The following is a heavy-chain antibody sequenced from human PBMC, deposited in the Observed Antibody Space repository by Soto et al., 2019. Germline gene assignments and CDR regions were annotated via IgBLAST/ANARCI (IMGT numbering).Heavy chain of an antibody. V-gene: IGHV1-69*02. CDR2: IIPVLGVE. CDR3: ASSTTGVYVFHD. CDR1: GDTFTRSV. Sequence: QVQLVQSGAEVKNPGSSVKVSCKGSGDTFTRSVISWVRQVPGQRLAWMGRIIPVLGVENHAQNFQGRVTVTSDKSTSTAYLELNSLKSEDTAIYYCASSTTGVYVFHDWGQGTLVTVSS. J-gene: IGHJ4*02. D-gene: IGHD1-1*01.